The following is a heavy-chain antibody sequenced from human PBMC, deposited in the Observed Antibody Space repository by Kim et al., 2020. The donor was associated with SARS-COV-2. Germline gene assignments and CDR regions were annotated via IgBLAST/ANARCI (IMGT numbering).Heavy chain of an antibody. D-gene: IGHD3-16*01. CDR1: GFTFSSYA. Sequence: GGSLRLSCAASGFTFSSYAMHWVRQAPGKGLEWVAVISYDGSNKYYADSVKGRFTISRDNSKNTLYLQMNSLRAEDTAVYYCARDLVVALATFWGPFDYWGQGTLVTVSS. V-gene: IGHV3-30*04. CDR3: ARDLVVALATFWGPFDY. CDR2: ISYDGSNK. J-gene: IGHJ4*02.